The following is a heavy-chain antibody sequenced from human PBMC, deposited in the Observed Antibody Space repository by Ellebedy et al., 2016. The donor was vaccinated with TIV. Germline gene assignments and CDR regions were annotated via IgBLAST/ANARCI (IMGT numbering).Heavy chain of an antibody. CDR3: ARNSGYYSFDY. V-gene: IGHV1-18*01. J-gene: IGHJ4*02. Sequence: ASVKVSXXASGYTFTNYGLSWVRQAPGQGLEWMGSITPYNDDTNYAHKAQDRVAMTTDTSTSTAYLELKGLKADDTALYFCARNSGYYSFDYWGQGTLVTVSS. D-gene: IGHD5-12*01. CDR2: ITPYNDDT. CDR1: GYTFTNYG.